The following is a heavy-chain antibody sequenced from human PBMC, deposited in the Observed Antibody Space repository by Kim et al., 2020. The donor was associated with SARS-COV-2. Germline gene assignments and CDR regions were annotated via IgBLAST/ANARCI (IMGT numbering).Heavy chain of an antibody. D-gene: IGHD3-16*01. Sequence: TNYNPSLKGRVTISVDTSKNQFSLKLSSVTAADTAVYYCARGLGDYFDYWGQGTLVTVSS. V-gene: IGHV4-34*01. CDR3: ARGLGDYFDY. J-gene: IGHJ4*02. CDR2: T.